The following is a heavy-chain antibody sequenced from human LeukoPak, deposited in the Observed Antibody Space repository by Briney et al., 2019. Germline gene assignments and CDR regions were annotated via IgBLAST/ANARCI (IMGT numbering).Heavy chain of an antibody. Sequence: GGSLRLSCAASGFTFSIYAMSWVRQAPGKGLECVSGISGSGGNTYYADSVKGRFTISRDNSKNTLNLQMNSLRAEDTAVYYCAKGRGNSAFYYFDDWGQGTLVTVSS. CDR2: ISGSGGNT. D-gene: IGHD2/OR15-2a*01. CDR1: GFTFSIYA. J-gene: IGHJ4*02. V-gene: IGHV3-23*01. CDR3: AKGRGNSAFYYFDD.